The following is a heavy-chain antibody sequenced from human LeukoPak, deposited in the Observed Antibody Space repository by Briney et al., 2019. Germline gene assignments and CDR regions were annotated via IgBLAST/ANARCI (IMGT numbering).Heavy chain of an antibody. CDR2: IWYDGSNK. J-gene: IGHJ4*02. Sequence: GGSLRLSCAASGFTFSSYSMNWVRQAPGKGLEWVAVIWYDGSNKYYADSVKGRFTISRDNSKNTLYLQMNSLRAEDTAVYYCARGGALSTVTDFDYWGQGTLVTVSS. CDR3: ARGGALSTVTDFDY. CDR1: GFTFSSYS. V-gene: IGHV3-33*08. D-gene: IGHD4-17*01.